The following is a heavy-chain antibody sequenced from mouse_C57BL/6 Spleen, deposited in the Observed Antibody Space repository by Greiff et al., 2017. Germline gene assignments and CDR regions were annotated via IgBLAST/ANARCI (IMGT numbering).Heavy chain of an antibody. CDR2: IYPSDSET. Sequence: VQLQQPGAELVRPGSSVKLSCKASGYTFTSYWMAWVKQRPGQGLEWIGNIYPSDSETHYNQKFKDKATLTVDKSSSTAYMQLSSLTSEDSAVYYCGRSPYGYYAMDYWGQGTSVTVAS. CDR1: GYTFTSYW. J-gene: IGHJ4*01. CDR3: GRSPYGYYAMDY. D-gene: IGHD1-1*01. V-gene: IGHV1-61*01.